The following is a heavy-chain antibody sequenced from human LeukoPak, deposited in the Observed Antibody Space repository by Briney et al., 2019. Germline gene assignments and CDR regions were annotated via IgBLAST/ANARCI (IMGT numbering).Heavy chain of an antibody. V-gene: IGHV3-21*01. CDR2: ISNSNYI. CDR3: ARGAYNHAVGY. J-gene: IGHJ4*02. D-gene: IGHD5-18*01. CDR1: GFTFSSYS. Sequence: GGSLRLSCAASGFTFSSYSMNWVRQAPGKGLEWVSSISNSNYIYYADSVKGRFTISRDNARNSLFLQMHSLRAEDTAVYYCARGAYNHAVGYWGQGTLVTVSS.